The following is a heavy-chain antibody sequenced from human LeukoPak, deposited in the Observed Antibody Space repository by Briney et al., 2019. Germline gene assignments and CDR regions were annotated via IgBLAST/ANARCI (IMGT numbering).Heavy chain of an antibody. CDR1: GGSISSYY. CDR3: ARDTWLAHDY. J-gene: IGHJ4*02. CDR2: IYYSGST. Sequence: PSETLSLTCTVSGGSISSYYWSWIRQPPGKGLEWIGYIYYSGSTNYNPSLKSRVTISVDTSKNQFSLKLSSVTAADTAVYYCARDTWLAHDYWGQGTLVTVSS. D-gene: IGHD6-19*01. V-gene: IGHV4-59*12.